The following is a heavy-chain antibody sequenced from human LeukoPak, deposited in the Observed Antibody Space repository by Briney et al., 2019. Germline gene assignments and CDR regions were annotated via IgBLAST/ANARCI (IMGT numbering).Heavy chain of an antibody. CDR2: INHSGST. V-gene: IGHV4-34*01. D-gene: IGHD5-18*01. J-gene: IGHJ4*02. CDR1: GGSFSGYS. Sequence: SETLSLTCAVYGGSFSGYSWTWIRQPPGKGLEWIGEINHSGSTNYNPSLKSRVTISVDTSKKQFSLKLSSVTAADTAVYYCAREAPQLWWGGGIDYWGQGTLVTVSS. CDR3: AREAPQLWWGGGIDY.